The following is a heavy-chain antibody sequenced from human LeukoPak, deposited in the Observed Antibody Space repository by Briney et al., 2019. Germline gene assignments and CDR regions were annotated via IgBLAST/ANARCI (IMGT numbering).Heavy chain of an antibody. J-gene: IGHJ5*02. CDR3: IVFGDSNH. CDR1: GFTGSHNY. Sequence: GGSLRLSCAASGFTGSHNYMSWVRQAPGKGLEWVSATHSSGGTYYADSVKGRFTISRDTSKDTLYLQINSLSVEDTAVYYCIVFGDSNHWGQGTLVTVSS. V-gene: IGHV3-53*01. D-gene: IGHD4-17*01. CDR2: THSSGGT.